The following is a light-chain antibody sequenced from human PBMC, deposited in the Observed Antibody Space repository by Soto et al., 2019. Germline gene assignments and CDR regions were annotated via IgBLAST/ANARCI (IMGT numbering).Light chain of an antibody. CDR3: SSYAGSKNLGV. CDR1: SSDVGGYNY. V-gene: IGLV2-8*01. CDR2: EVS. J-gene: IGLJ2*01. Sequence: QSALTQPPSASGSPGQSVTISCTGTSSDVGGYNYVSWYQQHPGKAPKLMIYEVSKRPSGVPDRFSGSKSGNTASLTVSGLQAEDEGEYYCSSYAGSKNLGVFGGGTKLTVL.